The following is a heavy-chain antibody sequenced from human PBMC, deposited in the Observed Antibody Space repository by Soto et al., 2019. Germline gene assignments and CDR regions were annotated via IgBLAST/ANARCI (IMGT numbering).Heavy chain of an antibody. J-gene: IGHJ4*02. CDR1: GFTFSSYW. D-gene: IGHD4-17*01. CDR3: ARDRSDGDPDY. Sequence: PVGSLRLSCAASGFTFSSYWMSWVRQAPGKGLEWVANIKQDGSEKYYVDSVKGRFTISRDNAKNSLYLQMNSLRAEDTAVYYCARDRSDGDPDYWGQGTLVTVS. CDR2: IKQDGSEK. V-gene: IGHV3-7*01.